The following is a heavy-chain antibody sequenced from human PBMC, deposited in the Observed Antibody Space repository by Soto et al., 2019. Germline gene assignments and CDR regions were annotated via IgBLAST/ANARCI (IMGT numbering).Heavy chain of an antibody. Sequence: GGSLRLSCTASGCTFGDYGMSWFRQAPGKGLEWVGFIISKAYGGKTEYAASVKGRFTISRDDSKSIAYLQMNSMKTEDTAVYYCTRVFEDIVVVVAATVFDYWGHGTLVTVSS. D-gene: IGHD2-15*01. J-gene: IGHJ4*01. CDR3: TRVFEDIVVVVAATVFDY. V-gene: IGHV3-49*03. CDR1: GCTFGDYG. CDR2: IISKAYGGKT.